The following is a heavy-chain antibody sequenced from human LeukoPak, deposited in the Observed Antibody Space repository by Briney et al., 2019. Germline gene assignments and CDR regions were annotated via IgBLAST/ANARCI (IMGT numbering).Heavy chain of an antibody. J-gene: IGHJ5*02. Sequence: VASVKVSCKASGYTFTSYDINWVRQATGQGLEWVGWMNPNSGNTGYAQKFQGRVTMTRNTSISTAYMELSSLRSEDTAVYYCARAPRFGYSYGFDWFDPWGQGTLVTVSS. CDR1: GYTFTSYD. D-gene: IGHD5-18*01. CDR3: ARAPRFGYSYGFDWFDP. V-gene: IGHV1-8*01. CDR2: MNPNSGNT.